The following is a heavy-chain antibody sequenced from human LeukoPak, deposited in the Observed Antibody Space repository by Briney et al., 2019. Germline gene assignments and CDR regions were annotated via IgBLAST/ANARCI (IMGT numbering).Heavy chain of an antibody. CDR2: IYYSGST. CDR3: ARLPSITLFGVVTSAFHI. D-gene: IGHD3-3*01. J-gene: IGHJ3*02. CDR1: GGSVTSYY. V-gene: IGHV4-59*08. Sequence: PSETLSLTCIVSGGSVTSYYWSWIRQPPGKGLEWIGYIYYSGSTNYNPSLKSRVTISIDTSKNQFSLRLTPVTAADTAVYYCARLPSITLFGVVTSAFHIWGQGTMVTVSS.